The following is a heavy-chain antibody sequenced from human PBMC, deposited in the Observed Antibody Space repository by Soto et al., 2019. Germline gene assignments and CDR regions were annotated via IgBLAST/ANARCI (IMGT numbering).Heavy chain of an antibody. CDR1: EFALASRW. V-gene: IGHV3-7*01. J-gene: IGHJ4*02. CDR2: IKEDGSAR. CDR3: VRETFHFDQ. Sequence: HLVESGGGLVVPGGPLRFPGAPSEFALASRWWAWFRQAPGKGPEWVANIKEDGSARYYADSVQGRFTISRDNAKNSLFLQMNSLRPEDTAVYYCVRETFHFDQWGQGTLVTVSS.